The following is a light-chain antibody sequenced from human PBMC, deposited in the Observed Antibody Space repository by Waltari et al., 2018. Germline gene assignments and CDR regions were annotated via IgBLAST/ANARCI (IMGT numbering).Light chain of an antibody. CDR1: QSVSNY. CDR2: ASS. Sequence: DIQMTQSQSSLSASVGDRVTITCRASQSVSNYLNWYQQRPRKAPKLLIYASSTLQSGVPSRFGGSGSGTDFTLTISSLQPEDFATYYCQQGYRTPLTFGGGTKVDIK. V-gene: IGKV1-39*01. CDR3: QQGYRTPLT. J-gene: IGKJ4*01.